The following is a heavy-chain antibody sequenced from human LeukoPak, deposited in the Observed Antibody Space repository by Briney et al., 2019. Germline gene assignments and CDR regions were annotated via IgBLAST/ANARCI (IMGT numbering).Heavy chain of an antibody. J-gene: IGHJ4*02. V-gene: IGHV4-39*01. D-gene: IGHD1-26*01. CDR3: ARRTSNPVGAIDY. CDR1: GGSISISNYY. Sequence: PSETLSLTCTVSGGSISISNYYWGWIRQPPGRGLEWIGSISYSGTYYNPSLKSRLTISVDTSKNHFSLNVRSVTAADTAVYYCARRTSNPVGAIDYWGQGTLVTVSS. CDR2: ISYSGT.